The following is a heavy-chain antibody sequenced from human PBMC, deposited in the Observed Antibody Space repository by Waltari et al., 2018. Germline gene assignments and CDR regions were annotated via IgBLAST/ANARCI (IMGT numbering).Heavy chain of an antibody. CDR2: IYTNGDT. CDR3: ARDRNYAEFYLDH. J-gene: IGHJ4*02. D-gene: IGHD1-7*01. V-gene: IGHV4-61*02. Sequence: QVQLQESGPSLVRPSENLSLTCSVSGDSIKRGTYFWAWVRQPAKKGLEWIGRIYTNGDTHYKPSLQSRATISVGTSKNQISLNLRSLSAADTAVYYCARDRNYAEFYLDHWGPGILVTVSS. CDR1: GDSIKRGTYF.